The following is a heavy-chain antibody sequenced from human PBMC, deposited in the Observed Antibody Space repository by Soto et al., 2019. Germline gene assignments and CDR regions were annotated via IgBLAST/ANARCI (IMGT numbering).Heavy chain of an antibody. CDR1: GFTFSSYS. CDR3: ARPNVDTAMVPGRYYYYGMDV. Sequence: GGSLRLSCAASGFTFSSYSMNWVRQAPGKGLEWVSSISSSSSHIYYADSVKGRFTISRDNAKISLYLQMNSLRAEDTAVYYCARPNVDTAMVPGRYYYYGMDVWGQGTTVTVSS. D-gene: IGHD5-18*01. V-gene: IGHV3-21*01. J-gene: IGHJ6*02. CDR2: ISSSSSHI.